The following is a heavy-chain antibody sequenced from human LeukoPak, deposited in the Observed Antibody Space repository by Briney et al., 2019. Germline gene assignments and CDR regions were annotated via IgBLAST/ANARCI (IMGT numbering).Heavy chain of an antibody. CDR3: ARAPGYRDAFDI. Sequence: SETLSLTCTVSGGSISSGGYYWSWIRQHPGKGLEWVGYIYYSGSTYYNPSLKSRVTISVDTSKNQFSLKLSSVTAADTAVYYCARAPGYRDAFDIWGQGTMVTVSS. CDR2: IYYSGST. D-gene: IGHD5-18*01. CDR1: GGSISSGGYY. V-gene: IGHV4-31*03. J-gene: IGHJ3*02.